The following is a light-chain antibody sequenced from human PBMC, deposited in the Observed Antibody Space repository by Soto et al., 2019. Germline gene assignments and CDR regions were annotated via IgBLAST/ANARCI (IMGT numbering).Light chain of an antibody. Sequence: SQSPGTLSLSPGERATLSCRASQSVSSYLAWYQQKPGQAPRLLIYDASNRATGIPARFSGSGSGTDFTLTISSLEPEDFAVYYCQPLSTWLPIPFGQGTRLE. CDR2: DAS. CDR3: QPLSTWLPIP. V-gene: IGKV3-11*01. CDR1: QSVSSY. J-gene: IGKJ5*01.